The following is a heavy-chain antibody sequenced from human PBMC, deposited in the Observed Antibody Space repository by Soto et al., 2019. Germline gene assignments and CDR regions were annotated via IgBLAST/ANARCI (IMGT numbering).Heavy chain of an antibody. V-gene: IGHV1-69*13. CDR3: ARGLVPHKASPFDP. CDR2: IIPIFGTA. Sequence: SVKVSCKASGGTFSMYAISCVVQAPVQGLEWMGGIIPIFGTANYAQKFQGRVTITADESTSTAYMELSSLRSEDTAVYYCARGLVPHKASPFDPWGQGTLVTVSS. CDR1: GGTFSMYA. J-gene: IGHJ5*02. D-gene: IGHD2-2*01.